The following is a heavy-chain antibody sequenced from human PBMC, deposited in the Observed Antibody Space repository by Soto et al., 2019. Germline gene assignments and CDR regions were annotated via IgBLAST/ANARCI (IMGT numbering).Heavy chain of an antibody. J-gene: IGHJ6*02. CDR1: GYTLTELS. CDR3: ATVTPYYYDSSGYYPLYYYGMDV. D-gene: IGHD3-22*01. CDR2: FDPEDGET. Sequence: ASVKVSCKVSGYTLTELSMHWVRQAPGKGLEWMGGFDPEDGETIYAQKFQGRVTMTEDTSTDTAYMELSGLRSEDTAVYYCATVTPYYYDSSGYYPLYYYGMDVWGQGTTVTVSS. V-gene: IGHV1-24*01.